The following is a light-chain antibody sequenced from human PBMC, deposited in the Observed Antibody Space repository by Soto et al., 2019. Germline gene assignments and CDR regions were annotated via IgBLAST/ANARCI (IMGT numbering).Light chain of an antibody. J-gene: IGKJ5*01. CDR2: DGS. Sequence: DIQMTQSPSSPSASVGDRVNITCQASQDITNYLNWYQQKPGKAPRLLVYDGSNLDTGVPSRFSGSGSGTHFSFTISSLHPEDIATYYCQQFDSLPITFGQGTRLEI. CDR3: QQFDSLPIT. CDR1: QDITNY. V-gene: IGKV1-33*01.